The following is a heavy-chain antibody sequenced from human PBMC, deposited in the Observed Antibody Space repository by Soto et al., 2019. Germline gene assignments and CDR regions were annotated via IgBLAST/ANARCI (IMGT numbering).Heavy chain of an antibody. CDR3: ARDGVPQSAFWSGPLGGGRFDP. Sequence: QVQLVQSGAEVKKPGSSVNVSCKTSGGTFGNSAVTWVRQAPGQGLEWLGGIVPMFGTANYAQKFQGRVTITAXDXTLXAYMELNSLKTDDTAVYYCARDGVPQSAFWSGPLGGGRFDPWGQGTLVTVSS. J-gene: IGHJ5*02. D-gene: IGHD3-3*01. V-gene: IGHV1-69*12. CDR2: IVPMFGTA. CDR1: GGTFGNSA.